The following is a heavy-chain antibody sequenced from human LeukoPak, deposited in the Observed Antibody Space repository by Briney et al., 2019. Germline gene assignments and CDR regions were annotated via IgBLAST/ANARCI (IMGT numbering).Heavy chain of an antibody. CDR2: ISGYNGDT. V-gene: IGHV1-18*01. CDR1: GYTFTSYG. CDR3: ATRGYSYGLDY. J-gene: IGHJ4*02. D-gene: IGHD5-18*01. Sequence: ASVKVSCKASGYTFTSYGISWVRQAPGQGLEWMGWISGYNGDTNYAQKLQGRVTMTTDISTSTAYMELRSLRSDDTAVYYCATRGYSYGLDYWGQGTLVTVSS.